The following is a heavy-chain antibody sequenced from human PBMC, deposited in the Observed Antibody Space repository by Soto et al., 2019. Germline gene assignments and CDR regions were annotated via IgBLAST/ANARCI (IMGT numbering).Heavy chain of an antibody. CDR1: GYSLTDYH. CDR2: INPKSGGT. J-gene: IGHJ4*02. CDR3: ARVRYRNVIHA. Sequence: ASVKVSCKASGYSLTDYHIHWVRQAPGQGLEWLGRINPKSGGTSTAQKFQGWVTMTTDTSISTASMELTRLTSDDTAVVFCARVRYRNVIHAWGQGTLVTVSS. V-gene: IGHV1-2*04. D-gene: IGHD2-2*01.